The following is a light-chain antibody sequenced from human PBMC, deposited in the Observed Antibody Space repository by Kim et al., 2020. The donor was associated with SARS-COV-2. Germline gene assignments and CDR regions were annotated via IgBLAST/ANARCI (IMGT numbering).Light chain of an antibody. CDR1: GSNTGGNP. CDR3: AAWDDSLNGVV. Sequence: GPTFTISGSGSGSNTGGNPVHWYQQLPGTAPNLLIYGDDQRPSGVPDRFSGSKSGTAASLAISGLQSGNEADYYCAAWDDSLNGVVFGGGTQLTVL. V-gene: IGLV1-44*01. J-gene: IGLJ3*02. CDR2: GDD.